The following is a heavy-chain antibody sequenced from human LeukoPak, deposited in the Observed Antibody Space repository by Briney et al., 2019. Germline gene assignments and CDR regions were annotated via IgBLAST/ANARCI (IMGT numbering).Heavy chain of an antibody. V-gene: IGHV3-23*01. CDR1: GFSFRTYA. Sequence: GGSLRLSCAASGFSFRTYAMNWVRQAPGKGLEWVAVINDNGGGTYYADSVKGRFTISRDNSKNTVYLQMSSLRAEDTAVYYFAKDTGGPGSQYNFWGEASLVTVSS. D-gene: IGHD3-10*01. CDR3: AKDTGGPGSQYNF. CDR2: INDNGGGT. J-gene: IGHJ4*01.